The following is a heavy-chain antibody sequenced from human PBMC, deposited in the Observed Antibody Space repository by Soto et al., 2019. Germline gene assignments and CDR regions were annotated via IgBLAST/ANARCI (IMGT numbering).Heavy chain of an antibody. V-gene: IGHV2-5*02. CDR2: FYWDDDK. Sequence: QITLKESGPTLVKPTQTLTLTCTFSGFSLSTSGMGVGWIRQPPGKTLERLALFYWDDDKRYRPSLKSRLTITKDTNQTPVVLTITNMATVDTATYYGAHYSGTCSFDYWGQGTMVTVSS. CDR3: AHYSGTCSFDY. D-gene: IGHD6-13*01. CDR1: GFSLSTSGMG. J-gene: IGHJ4*02.